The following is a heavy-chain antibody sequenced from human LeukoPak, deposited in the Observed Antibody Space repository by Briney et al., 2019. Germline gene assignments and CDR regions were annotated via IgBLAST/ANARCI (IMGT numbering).Heavy chain of an antibody. V-gene: IGHV3-21*01. CDR3: AGGHTSGWSNFDC. J-gene: IGHJ4*02. CDR2: ISGNSAFI. Sequence: GGSLRLSCAASGFTFNTYAMTWVRQAPGKGLEWVSSISGNSAFIYYADSVRGRFTISRDNAKNPLYLQMSSLRAEDTAVYYCAGGHTSGWSNFDCWGLGTLVTVSS. D-gene: IGHD6-19*01. CDR1: GFTFNTYA.